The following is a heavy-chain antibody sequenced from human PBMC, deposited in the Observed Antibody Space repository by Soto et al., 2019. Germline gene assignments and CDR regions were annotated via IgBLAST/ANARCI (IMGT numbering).Heavy chain of an antibody. Sequence: GGALRLSCAASGFTFSSYSMNWVRQAPGKGLEWVSYISSSSSTIYYADSVKGRFTISRDNAKNSLYLQMNSLRAEDTAVYYCAREGYRYGYGRNYFDYWGQGTLVTSPQ. CDR3: AREGYRYGYGRNYFDY. J-gene: IGHJ4*02. CDR1: GFTFSSYS. V-gene: IGHV3-48*04. D-gene: IGHD5-18*01. CDR2: ISSSSSTI.